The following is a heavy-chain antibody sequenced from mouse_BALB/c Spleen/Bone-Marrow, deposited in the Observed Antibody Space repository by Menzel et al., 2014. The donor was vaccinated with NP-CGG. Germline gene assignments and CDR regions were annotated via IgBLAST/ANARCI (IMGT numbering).Heavy chain of an antibody. CDR1: GYTFTSYW. J-gene: IGHJ2*01. D-gene: IGHD1-1*01. CDR2: INPSNGRT. Sequence: QVQLQQSGAELVKHGASVKLSCKASGYTFTSYWMHWVKQRPGQGLEWIGEINPSNGRTNYNEKFKSKATLTVDKSSSTAYMQLSSLTSEDSAVYYCARGTTTVVATDYWGQGTTLTVSS. V-gene: IGHV1S81*02. CDR3: ARGTTTVVATDY.